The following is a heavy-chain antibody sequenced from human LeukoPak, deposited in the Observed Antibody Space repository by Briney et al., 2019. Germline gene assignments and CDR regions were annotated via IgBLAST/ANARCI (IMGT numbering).Heavy chain of an antibody. CDR2: ISAYNGNT. V-gene: IGHV1-18*04. Sequence: GASVKVSCKASGYTFTSYGISWVRQAPGQGLEWMGWISAYNGNTNYAQKLQGRVTMTTDTSTSAAYMELRSLRSDDTAVYYCPRDQERGYSYGYLDYWGQGTLVTVSS. J-gene: IGHJ4*02. D-gene: IGHD5-18*01. CDR3: PRDQERGYSYGYLDY. CDR1: GYTFTSYG.